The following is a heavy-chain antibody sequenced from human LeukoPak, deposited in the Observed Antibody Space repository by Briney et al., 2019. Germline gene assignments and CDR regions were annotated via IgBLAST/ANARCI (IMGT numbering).Heavy chain of an antibody. V-gene: IGHV3-15*01. CDR1: GFTFSNAW. CDR3: TTDQYDYGWGSYPFDY. D-gene: IGHD3-10*01. J-gene: IGHJ4*02. Sequence: GGSLRLSCAASGFTFSNAWMSWVRQAPGKGPEWVGRIKSKTDGGTTDYAAPVKGRFTISRDDSTNTLYLQMDSLKPEGTAVYYCTTDQYDYGWGSYPFDYWGQGTLVTVSS. CDR2: IKSKTDGGTT.